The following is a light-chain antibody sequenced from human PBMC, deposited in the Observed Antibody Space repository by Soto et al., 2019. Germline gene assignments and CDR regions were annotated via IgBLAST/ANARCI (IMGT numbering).Light chain of an antibody. J-gene: IGKJ4*02. V-gene: IGKV4-1*01. CDR2: WAS. CDR3: QQYYSTPQT. Sequence: DIVMTQSPDSLAVSLGERATINCKSSQSVLYSSNNKNYFAWYQQKPVQPPKLLIYWASTRESGVPDRFSGSGSGTDFTLTISSLQAEDVAVYFCQQYYSTPQTFGGGTKVEIK. CDR1: QSVLYSSNNKNY.